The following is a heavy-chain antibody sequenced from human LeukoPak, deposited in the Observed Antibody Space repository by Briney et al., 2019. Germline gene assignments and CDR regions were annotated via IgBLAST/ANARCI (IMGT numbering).Heavy chain of an antibody. J-gene: IGHJ3*02. CDR1: GYTFTGYN. CDR3: AREGRGWAFDI. V-gene: IGHV1-2*02. CDR2: INPNSGGT. D-gene: IGHD2-15*01. Sequence: ASVKVSCKASGYTFTGYNINWLRQAPGQGPEWMGWINPNSGGTNYAQKFQGRVTMTRDTSITTAYMELSSLRSDDTAVYYCAREGRGWAFDIWGQGTMVTVSS.